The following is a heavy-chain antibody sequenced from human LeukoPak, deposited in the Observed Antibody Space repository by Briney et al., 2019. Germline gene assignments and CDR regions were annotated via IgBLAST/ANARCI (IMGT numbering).Heavy chain of an antibody. CDR1: GFTFSNYW. CDR2: IKEDGSEK. J-gene: IGHJ4*02. D-gene: IGHD6-13*01. CDR3: ASGRQLGY. Sequence: GGSLSLSCAASGFTFSNYWMSWVRQAPGKGLEWVADIKEDGSEKYYVDSVKGRFTISRDNARNSLYLQMNSLRAEDTAVYYCASGRQLGYWGQGTLVTVSS. V-gene: IGHV3-7*01.